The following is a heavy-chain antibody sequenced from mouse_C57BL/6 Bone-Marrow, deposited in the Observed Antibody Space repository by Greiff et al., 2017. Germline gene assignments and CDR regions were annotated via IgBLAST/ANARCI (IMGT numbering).Heavy chain of an antibody. CDR3: ARSGPLGRSFDY. V-gene: IGHV1-55*01. Sequence: QVQLQQSGAELVKPGASVKMSCKASGYTFTSYWITWVKQRPGQGLGWIGDIYPTSGRTNYNEKFKSKAILTVDTSSNTAYMQLSSLTSEDSAVFYCARSGPLGRSFDYWGQGTTLTVSS. CDR2: IYPTSGRT. CDR1: GYTFTSYW. D-gene: IGHD4-1*01. J-gene: IGHJ2*01.